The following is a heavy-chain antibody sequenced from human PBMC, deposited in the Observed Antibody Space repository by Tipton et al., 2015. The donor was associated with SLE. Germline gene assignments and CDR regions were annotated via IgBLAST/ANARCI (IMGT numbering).Heavy chain of an antibody. Sequence: VQLVQSGAEVKKPGATVKISCKGSGYTFTDYSMRWVQQAPGKGLEWMRLVDPEDGETIYTEKFQGRVSLTADTSTDTAYMELSSLRSEDTAVYYCTTELSYQGAFDIWGQGTMVTVSS. V-gene: IGHV1-69-2*01. J-gene: IGHJ3*02. D-gene: IGHD2-2*01. CDR1: GYTFTDYS. CDR3: TTELSYQGAFDI. CDR2: VDPEDGET.